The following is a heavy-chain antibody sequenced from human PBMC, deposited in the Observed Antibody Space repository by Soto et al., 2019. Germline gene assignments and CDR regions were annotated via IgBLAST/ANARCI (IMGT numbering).Heavy chain of an antibody. J-gene: IGHJ4*02. CDR2: IYPGDSET. CDR1: GYAFISYW. V-gene: IGHV5-51*01. Sequence: GESLKISCKGSGYAFISYWIAWVRQRPGKGLEWMGFIYPGDSETRYSPSFQGHVTFSADKSTRTAYPQWTSLKVSDTAVYFCARQPPYCGGDCSDFDYWGQGTLVTVSS. CDR3: ARQPPYCGGDCSDFDY. D-gene: IGHD2-21*02.